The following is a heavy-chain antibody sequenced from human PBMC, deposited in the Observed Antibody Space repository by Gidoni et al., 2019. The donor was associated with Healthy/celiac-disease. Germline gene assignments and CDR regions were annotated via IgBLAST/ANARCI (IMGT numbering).Heavy chain of an antibody. D-gene: IGHD2-8*01. CDR2: IKSKTDGGTT. Sequence: AASGFTLSNAWMSWVHQAPGKGMEWVGRIKSKTDGGTTDYAAPVKGRFTISRDDSKNTLYLQMNSLKTEDTAVYYCTTKTTADIVLMVYAIGDAFDIWGQGTMVTVSS. CDR1: GFTLSNAW. V-gene: IGHV3-15*01. J-gene: IGHJ3*02. CDR3: TTKTTADIVLMVYAIGDAFDI.